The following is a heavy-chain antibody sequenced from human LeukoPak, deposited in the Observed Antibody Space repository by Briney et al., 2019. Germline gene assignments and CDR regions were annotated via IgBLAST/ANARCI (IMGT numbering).Heavy chain of an antibody. J-gene: IGHJ6*02. CDR1: GYTFTDYY. CDR3: ARDVGNSKRSYYYYGMDV. V-gene: IGHV1-2*02. D-gene: IGHD1-1*01. Sequence: ASVKVSCKASGYTFTDYYVHWVRQAPGQGLEWMGWINPNSGGTNYAQKLQGRVTMTTDTSTSTAYMELRSLRSDDTAVYYCARDVGNSKRSYYYYGMDVWGQGTTVTVSS. CDR2: INPNSGGT.